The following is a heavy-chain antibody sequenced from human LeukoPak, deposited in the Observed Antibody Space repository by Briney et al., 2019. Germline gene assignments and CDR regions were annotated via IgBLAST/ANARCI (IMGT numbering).Heavy chain of an antibody. J-gene: IGHJ3*02. Sequence: GGSLRLSCALSGFTFGDYAMNWVRQAPGKGLEWVGFLRSKTYGGTTEYAASVKGRFTISRDDSKSIAYLQMNSLKTEDTAVYYCVRVREEWFNAFDIWGQGTMVTVSS. D-gene: IGHD3-3*01. CDR2: LRSKTYGGTT. CDR3: VRVREEWFNAFDI. CDR1: GFTFGDYA. V-gene: IGHV3-49*04.